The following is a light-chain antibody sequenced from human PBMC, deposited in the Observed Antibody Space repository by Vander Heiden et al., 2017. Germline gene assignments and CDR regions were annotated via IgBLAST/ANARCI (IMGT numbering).Light chain of an antibody. CDR2: ENN. Sequence: QSVLTQPPSVSAAPGQKVTRPCSGSSSNIGNNYVSWYQQLPGTAPKLLIYENNKRPSGIPDRFSGSKSGTSATLGITGLQTGDEADYYCGTWDSSLSAGVFGGGTKLTVL. CDR1: SSNIGNNY. J-gene: IGLJ3*02. V-gene: IGLV1-51*02. CDR3: GTWDSSLSAGV.